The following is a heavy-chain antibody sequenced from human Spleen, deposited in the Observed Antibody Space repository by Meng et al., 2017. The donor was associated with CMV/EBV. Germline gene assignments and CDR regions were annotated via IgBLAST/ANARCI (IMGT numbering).Heavy chain of an antibody. CDR2: IYHSGST. Sequence: SISSSNWWRWVRQPPGKGLEWIGEIYHSGSTNYNPSLKSRVTISVDKSKNQFSLKLSSVTAADTAVYYCARDYNGLAAAGTSYYFDYWGQGTLVTVSS. J-gene: IGHJ4*02. CDR3: ARDYNGLAAAGTSYYFDY. V-gene: IGHV4-4*02. CDR1: SISSSNW. D-gene: IGHD6-13*01.